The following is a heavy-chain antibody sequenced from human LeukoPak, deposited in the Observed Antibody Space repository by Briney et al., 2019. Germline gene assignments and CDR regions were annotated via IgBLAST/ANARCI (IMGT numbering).Heavy chain of an antibody. J-gene: IGHJ4*02. CDR2: IYYSGST. D-gene: IGHD5-18*01. CDR3: ARSQRGYSYGLDY. V-gene: IGHV4-31*03. CDR1: GGSISSGGYY. Sequence: SETLSLTCTVSGGSISSGGYYWSWIRQRPVKGLEWIGYIYYSGSTYYNPSLKSRVTISVDTSKNQFSLKLSSVTAADTAVYYCARSQRGYSYGLDYWGQGTLVTVSS.